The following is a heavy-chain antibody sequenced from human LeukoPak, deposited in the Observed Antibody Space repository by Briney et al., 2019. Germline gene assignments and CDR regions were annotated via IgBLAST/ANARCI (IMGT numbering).Heavy chain of an antibody. Sequence: GASVKVSCKASGYTFTGYYMHWVRQAPGQGLEWMGWINPNSGGTNYAQKFQGRVTMTRDKSIRTAYMELSRLTSDDTAVYYCARGRVSSSTWHSTYYYYFYMDVWGKGTTVTVSS. J-gene: IGHJ6*03. V-gene: IGHV1-2*02. CDR2: INPNSGGT. CDR3: ARGRVSSSTWHSTYYYYFYMDV. D-gene: IGHD4-11*01. CDR1: GYTFTGYY.